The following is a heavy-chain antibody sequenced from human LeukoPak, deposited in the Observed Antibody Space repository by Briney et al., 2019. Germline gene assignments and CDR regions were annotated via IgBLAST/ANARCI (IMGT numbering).Heavy chain of an antibody. CDR2: ISSSSATI. D-gene: IGHD6-6*01. Sequence: GGSLRLSCAASGFTFSGSAMHWVRQAPGKGLESVSYISSSSATIFYADSVKGRFTISRDNAKNSLYLQMNSLRPEDTAVYFCARDRHVPGLYYYYMDVWGKGTTVTVSS. CDR3: ARDRHVPGLYYYYMDV. V-gene: IGHV3-48*01. CDR1: GFTFSGSA. J-gene: IGHJ6*03.